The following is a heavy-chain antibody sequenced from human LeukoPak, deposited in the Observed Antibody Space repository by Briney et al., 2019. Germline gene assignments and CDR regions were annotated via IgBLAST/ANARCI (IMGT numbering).Heavy chain of an antibody. J-gene: IGHJ4*02. Sequence: SETLSLTCSVASGSMTDSCWSWFRQAPGNGFEWLGFIYPDGRIEYSPSLRSRVTFSVATSKLEATVRLSSVTASDTAVYYCTREGYDRSGYFLDFWGQGTLVTVSS. CDR2: IYPDGRI. D-gene: IGHD3-22*01. CDR3: TREGYDRSGYFLDF. V-gene: IGHV4-59*12. CDR1: SGSMTDSC.